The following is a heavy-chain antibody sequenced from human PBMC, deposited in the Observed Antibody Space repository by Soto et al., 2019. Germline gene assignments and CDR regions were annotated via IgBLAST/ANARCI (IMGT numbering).Heavy chain of an antibody. J-gene: IGHJ5*02. CDR1: GGTFSSYA. CDR3: AISSYDFWSGYYSLDSWFDP. Sequence: ASVKVSCKASGGTFSSYAISWVRQAPGRGLEWMGGIIPIFGTANYAQKFQGRVTITADESTSTAYMELSSLRSEDTAVYYCAISSYDFWSGYYSLDSWFDPWGQGTLVTVSS. V-gene: IGHV1-69*13. D-gene: IGHD3-3*01. CDR2: IIPIFGTA.